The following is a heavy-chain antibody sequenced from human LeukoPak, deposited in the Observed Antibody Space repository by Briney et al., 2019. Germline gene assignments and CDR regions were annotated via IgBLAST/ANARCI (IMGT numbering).Heavy chain of an antibody. Sequence: SETLSLTCTVSGGSISSYYWSWIRQPPGKGLEWIGYIYYSGSTNYNPSLKSRVTISVDTSKNQFSLKLSSVTAADTAVYYCARIVGASDYWGQGTLVTVSS. J-gene: IGHJ4*02. CDR2: IYYSGST. V-gene: IGHV4-59*08. CDR3: ARIVGASDY. CDR1: GGSISSYY. D-gene: IGHD1-26*01.